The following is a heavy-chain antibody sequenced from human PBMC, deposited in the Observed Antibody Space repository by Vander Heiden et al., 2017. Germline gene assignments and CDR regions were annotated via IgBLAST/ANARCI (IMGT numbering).Heavy chain of an antibody. J-gene: IGHJ2*01. D-gene: IGHD2-15*01. CDR2: IIPSVGGV. CDR1: TGTFSHTG. V-gene: IGHV1-69*01. CDR3: AGGPAFVANWYFDL. Sequence: QVQQEQYGAEVKKPGPPGKVSCHASTGTFSHTGMSWVRQALGQGLEWMGVIIPSVGGVNVAQKFQGRVTLTADEFTRTVYMELNSLRSEDTAVYYCAGGPAFVANWYFDLWGRGTLVTVSS.